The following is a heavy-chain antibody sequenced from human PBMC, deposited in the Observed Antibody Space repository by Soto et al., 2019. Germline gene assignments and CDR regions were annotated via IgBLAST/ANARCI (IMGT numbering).Heavy chain of an antibody. Sequence: QITLKESGPTLVKPTQTLTLTCTFSGFSLSTSGVGVGWIRQPXGKALEWLALIYWDGDKRYSPSLKSRLTIXXXXXXXQXXXXXXXXXXXXXXXXYCAXXQGLEHYFDYWGQGTLVTVSS. CDR2: IYWDGDK. J-gene: IGHJ4*02. D-gene: IGHD2-8*02. CDR3: AXXQGLEHYFDY. V-gene: IGHV2-5*02. CDR1: GFSLSTSGVG.